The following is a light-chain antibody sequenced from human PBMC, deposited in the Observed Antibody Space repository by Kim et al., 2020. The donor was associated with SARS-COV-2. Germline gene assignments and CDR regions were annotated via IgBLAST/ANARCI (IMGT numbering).Light chain of an antibody. CDR2: DVN. Sequence: QSALTQPASVSGSPGQSITISCTGTKSDVGRYNSVSWYQHHPGKAPKLMIYDVNERPSGISNRFSGSRSGNTASLTISGLQAEDEADYYCTSYTRSDTWVFGGGTQLTVL. V-gene: IGLV2-14*03. J-gene: IGLJ3*02. CDR1: KSDVGRYNS. CDR3: TSYTRSDTWV.